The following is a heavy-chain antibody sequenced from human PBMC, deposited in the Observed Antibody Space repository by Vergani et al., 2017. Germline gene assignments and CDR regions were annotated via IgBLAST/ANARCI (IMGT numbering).Heavy chain of an antibody. CDR1: GFTFSSYA. D-gene: IGHD2-2*01. CDR2: ISGSGGST. CDR3: AKDVLGYCSITSCRMHYFDY. J-gene: IGHJ4*02. V-gene: IGHV3-23*01. Sequence: EVQLLESGGGLVQPGGSLRLSCAASGFTFSSYAMSWGRQAPGKGLEWVSAISGSGGSTFYADSVKGRFTISRDNSKNTLYRQMNSLRAEDTAVYYCAKDVLGYCSITSCRMHYFDYWSQRTLVTVSS.